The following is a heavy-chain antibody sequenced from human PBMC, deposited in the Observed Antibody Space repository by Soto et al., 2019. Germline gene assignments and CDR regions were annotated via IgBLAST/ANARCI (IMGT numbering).Heavy chain of an antibody. CDR2: IRSKAYGGTT. V-gene: IGHV3-49*03. J-gene: IGHJ6*02. CDR1: GFTFGDYA. D-gene: IGHD6-6*01. Sequence: PGGSLRLSCTASGFTFGDYAMSWFRQAPGKGLEWVGFIRSKAYGGTTEYAASVKGRFTISRDDSKSIAYLQMNSLKTEDTAAYYCTRDDSSYSYYYGMDVWGQGTTVTVSS. CDR3: TRDDSSYSYYYGMDV.